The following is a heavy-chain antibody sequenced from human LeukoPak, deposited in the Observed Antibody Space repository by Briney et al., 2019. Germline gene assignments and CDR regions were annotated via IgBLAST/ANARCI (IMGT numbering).Heavy chain of an antibody. CDR1: GLTSSSYW. CDR3: ARGRGPYGWFDP. J-gene: IGHJ5*02. V-gene: IGHV3-74*01. D-gene: IGHD3-10*01. Sequence: PGGSLRLSCAASGLTSSSYWMHWVRQAPGKGLVWVSRINSDGSNTNYADSVKGRSTISRDNAKNTVYLQMNSLRAEDTAVYYCARGRGPYGWFDPWGQGTLVTVSS. CDR2: INSDGSNT.